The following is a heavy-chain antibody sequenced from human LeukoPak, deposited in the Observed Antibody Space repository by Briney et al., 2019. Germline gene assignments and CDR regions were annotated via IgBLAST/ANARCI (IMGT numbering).Heavy chain of an antibody. CDR1: GLTFTSSA. CDR2: IVVGSGNT. Sequence: SVKVSCKASGLTFTSSAMQWVRQARGQRLEWIGWIVVGSGNTNYAQKFQERVTITRDVSTSTAYMKLSSLRSEDTAVYYCAAEITIFGVGYNWFDPWGQGTLVTVSS. CDR3: AAEITIFGVGYNWFDP. V-gene: IGHV1-58*02. J-gene: IGHJ5*02. D-gene: IGHD3-3*01.